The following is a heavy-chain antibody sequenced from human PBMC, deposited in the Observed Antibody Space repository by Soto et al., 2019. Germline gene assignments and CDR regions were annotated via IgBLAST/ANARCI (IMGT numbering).Heavy chain of an antibody. CDR1: GFTFSSYA. CDR2: ISSNGGST. Sequence: PGGSLRLSCSASGFTFSSYAMHWVRQAPGKGLEYVSAISSNGGSTYYADSVKGRFTISRDNSKNTLYLQMSSLRAEDTAVYYCVKEYEDITIFGVVISPTFDPWGQGTLVTVSS. CDR3: VKEYEDITIFGVVISPTFDP. J-gene: IGHJ5*02. V-gene: IGHV3-64D*08. D-gene: IGHD3-3*01.